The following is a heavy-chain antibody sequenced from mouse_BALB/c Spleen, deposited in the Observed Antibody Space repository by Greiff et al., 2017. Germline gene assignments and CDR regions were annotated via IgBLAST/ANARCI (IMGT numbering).Heavy chain of an antibody. CDR1: GYSITSGYY. J-gene: IGHJ4*01. Sequence: EESGPGLVKPSQSLSLTCSVTGYSITSGYYWNWIRQFPGNKLEWMGYISYDGSNNYNPSLKNRISITRDTSKNQFFLKLNSVTTEDTATYYCARIAMITTGYAMDYWGQGTSVTVSS. CDR2: ISYDGSN. D-gene: IGHD2-4*01. V-gene: IGHV3-6*02. CDR3: ARIAMITTGYAMDY.